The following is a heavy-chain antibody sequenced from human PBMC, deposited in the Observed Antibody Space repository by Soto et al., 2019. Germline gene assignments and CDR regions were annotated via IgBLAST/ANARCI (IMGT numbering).Heavy chain of an antibody. Sequence: SETPCATCTGFGGSISSYSWSGIRPASGKELEWIGYIYYSGSTNYNPSLKSRVTISVETSKNQLYLKLSSVTAADTAVYYCARDQYYGSGSYSPGDNYYGMDVCGQGPTVT. J-gene: IGHJ6*02. CDR3: ARDQYYGSGSYSPGDNYYGMDV. CDR1: GGSISSYS. CDR2: IYYSGST. V-gene: IGHV4-59*01. D-gene: IGHD3-10*01.